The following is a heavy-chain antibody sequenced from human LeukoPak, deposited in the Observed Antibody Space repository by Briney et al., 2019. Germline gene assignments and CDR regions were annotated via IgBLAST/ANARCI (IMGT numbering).Heavy chain of an antibody. Sequence: GGSLRLSCAASGFTFSSYSMNWVRQAPGKGLEWVSSISSSSSYVYYADSVKGRFTISRDNAKNSLFLQMNSLRAEDTAVYYCARVGYSSGWYGWFDPWGQGTLVTVSS. CDR2: ISSSSSYV. CDR3: ARVGYSSGWYGWFDP. D-gene: IGHD6-19*01. CDR1: GFTFSSYS. J-gene: IGHJ5*02. V-gene: IGHV3-21*01.